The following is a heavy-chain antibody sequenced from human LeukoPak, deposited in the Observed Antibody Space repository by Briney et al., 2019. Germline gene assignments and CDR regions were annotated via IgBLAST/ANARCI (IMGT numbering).Heavy chain of an antibody. Sequence: GGSLRLSCVTSGFTFSSYVMSWVRQAPGKGLEWVSALSHAGGSTYYADSVKGRFIISRDNSKNTLYLQMNSLRAEDTALYYCAREVSEGFDFWGQGTLVTVSS. CDR3: AREVSEGFDF. J-gene: IGHJ4*02. CDR1: GFTFSSYV. D-gene: IGHD3-22*01. V-gene: IGHV3-23*01. CDR2: LSHAGGST.